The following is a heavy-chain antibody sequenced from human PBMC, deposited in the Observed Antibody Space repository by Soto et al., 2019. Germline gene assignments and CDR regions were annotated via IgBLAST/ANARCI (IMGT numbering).Heavy chain of an antibody. CDR1: GFTFTSAL. CDR3: TTGSTGRDY. V-gene: IGHV3-15*01. CDR2: VKSKTDGGTT. J-gene: IGHJ4*02. Sequence: EVQLVESGGGLVKPGGSLRLSCAASGFTFTSALMTWVRQAPGKGLEWVGRVKSKTDGGTTDYAAPVKGRFTISRDDSAKPLYLQMNSLKPEATAVYYCTTGSTGRDYWGQGTLVTVSS. D-gene: IGHD3-10*01.